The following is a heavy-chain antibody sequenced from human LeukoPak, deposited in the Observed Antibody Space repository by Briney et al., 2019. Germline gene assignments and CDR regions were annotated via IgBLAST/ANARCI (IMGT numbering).Heavy chain of an antibody. J-gene: IGHJ4*02. V-gene: IGHV3-23*01. CDR2: ISGSGGRT. Sequence: GGSLSLSCAASGFTFSSYAMSWVRQAPGKGMEWVSAISGSGGRTYYANSVKGRFTISRDNSKNTLYLQMNSLRAEDTAVYYCAKDHSWPPYFDYWGQGTLVTVSS. CDR3: AKDHSWPPYFDY. CDR1: GFTFSSYA.